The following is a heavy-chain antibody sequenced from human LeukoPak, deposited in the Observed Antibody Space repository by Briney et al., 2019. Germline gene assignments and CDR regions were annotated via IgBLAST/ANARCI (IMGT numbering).Heavy chain of an antibody. CDR1: GYTLTELS. D-gene: IGHD2-8*01. Sequence: ASVKVSCKVSGYTLTELSMHWVRQAPGKGLEWMGGFDPEDGETIYAQKFQGRVTMTEDTSTDTAYMELSSLRSEDTAVYYCARGLSTFNGFDYWGQGTLVTVSS. J-gene: IGHJ4*02. CDR3: ARGLSTFNGFDY. V-gene: IGHV1-24*01. CDR2: FDPEDGET.